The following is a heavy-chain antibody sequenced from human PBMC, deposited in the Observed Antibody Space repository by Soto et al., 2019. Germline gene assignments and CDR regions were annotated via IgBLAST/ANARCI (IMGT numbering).Heavy chain of an antibody. CDR2: IYYSGST. J-gene: IGHJ6*02. D-gene: IGHD3-10*01. CDR1: GGSISSSSYY. V-gene: IGHV4-39*01. Sequence: SETLSLTCTVSGGSISSSSYYWGWIRQPPGRGLEWIGCIYYSGSTYYNPSLKSRVTISVDTSKNQFSLKLSSVTAAETAVYYCASHFRPFYVSGSEYYYGMDVWGQGTTVTVSS. CDR3: ASHFRPFYVSGSEYYYGMDV.